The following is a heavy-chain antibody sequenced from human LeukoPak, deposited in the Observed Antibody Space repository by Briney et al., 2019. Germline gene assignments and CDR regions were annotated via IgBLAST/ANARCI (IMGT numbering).Heavy chain of an antibody. CDR2: ISYDGSNK. V-gene: IGHV3-30-3*01. Sequence: GGSLRLSCAASGFTFSSYAMHWVRQAPGKGLEWVAVISYDGSNKYHADSVKGRFTISRDNSKNTLYLQMNSLRAEDTAVYYCARWDIVATIKYDSTNFDYWGQGTLVTVSS. J-gene: IGHJ4*02. D-gene: IGHD5-12*01. CDR3: ARWDIVATIKYDSTNFDY. CDR1: GFTFSSYA.